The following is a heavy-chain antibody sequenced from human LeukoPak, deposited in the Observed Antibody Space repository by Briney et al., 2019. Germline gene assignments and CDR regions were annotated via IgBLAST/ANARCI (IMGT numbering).Heavy chain of an antibody. CDR1: GFTFSSNY. Sequence: GSLRLSCAASGFTFSSNYMSWVRQAPGKGLEWVSVIYSGGSTYYADSVKGRFTISRDNSKNTLYLQMNSLRAEDTAVYYCARVGYGDYDSDYWGQGTLVTVSS. J-gene: IGHJ4*02. D-gene: IGHD4-17*01. CDR2: IYSGGST. CDR3: ARVGYGDYDSDY. V-gene: IGHV3-53*01.